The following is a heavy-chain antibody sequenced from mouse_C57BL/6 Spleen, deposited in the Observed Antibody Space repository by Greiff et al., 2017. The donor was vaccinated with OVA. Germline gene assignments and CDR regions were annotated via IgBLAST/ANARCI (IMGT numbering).Heavy chain of an antibody. CDR1: GYTFTEYT. Sequence: QVQLQQSGAELVKPGASVKLSCKASGYTFTEYTIHWVKQRSGQGLEWIGWFYPGSGSIKYNEKFKDKATLTADKSSSTVYMELSRLTSEDSAVYFCARHEAADGYYSYYFDYWGQGTTLTVSS. V-gene: IGHV1-62-2*01. J-gene: IGHJ2*01. D-gene: IGHD2-3*01. CDR2: FYPGSGSI. CDR3: ARHEAADGYYSYYFDY.